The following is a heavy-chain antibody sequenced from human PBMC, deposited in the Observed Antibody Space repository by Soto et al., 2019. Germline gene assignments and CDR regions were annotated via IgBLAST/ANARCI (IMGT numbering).Heavy chain of an antibody. CDR3: ARLSSGWYWGSYYFDY. CDR1: GGSISSYY. J-gene: IGHJ4*02. V-gene: IGHV4-59*08. D-gene: IGHD6-19*01. Sequence: PSETLSLTCTVSGGSISSYYWSCIRQPPGKGLEWIGYIYYSGSTNYNPSLKSRVTISVDTSKNQFSLKLSSVTAADTAVYYCARLSSGWYWGSYYFDYWGQGTLVTVSS. CDR2: IYYSGST.